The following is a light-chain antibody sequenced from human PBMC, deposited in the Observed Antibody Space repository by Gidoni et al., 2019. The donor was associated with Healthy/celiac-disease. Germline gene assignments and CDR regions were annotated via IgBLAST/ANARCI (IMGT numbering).Light chain of an antibody. CDR2: DES. Sequence: DIQMTPSPSSLSASVGDRVTITFQSSQDISNYLNWYQQKPGKAPRLLIYDESNLETGVPSRFSGSGSGTDFTFTISSLQPEDIATYYCQQYDNLPLTFGGGTKVEIK. CDR1: QDISNY. J-gene: IGKJ4*01. V-gene: IGKV1-33*01. CDR3: QQYDNLPLT.